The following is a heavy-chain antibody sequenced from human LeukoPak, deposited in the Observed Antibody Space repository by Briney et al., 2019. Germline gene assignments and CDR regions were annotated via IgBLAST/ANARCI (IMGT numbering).Heavy chain of an antibody. CDR3: ARRRMVRGVIITNWFDP. CDR2: INHSGST. Sequence: ASETLSLTCAVYGGSFSGYYWSWIRQPPGKGLEWIGEINHSGSTNYNPSLKSRVTISVDTSKNQFSLKLSSVTAADTAVYYCARRRMVRGVIITNWFDPWGQGTLVTVSS. J-gene: IGHJ5*02. CDR1: GGSFSGYY. D-gene: IGHD3-10*01. V-gene: IGHV4-34*01.